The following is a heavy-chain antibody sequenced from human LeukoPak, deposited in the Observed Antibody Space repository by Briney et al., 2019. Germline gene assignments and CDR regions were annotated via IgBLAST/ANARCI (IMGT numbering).Heavy chain of an antibody. CDR2: INHSGST. V-gene: IGHV4-34*01. CDR3: ARGGSLVAAAGHFDY. CDR1: GGSFSGYY. D-gene: IGHD6-13*01. Sequence: SKTLSLTCAVYGGSFSGYYWSWIRQPPGKGLEWIGEINHSGSTNYNPSLKSRVTISVDTSKNQFSLKLSSVTAADTAVYYCARGGSLVAAAGHFDYWGQGTLVTVSS. J-gene: IGHJ4*02.